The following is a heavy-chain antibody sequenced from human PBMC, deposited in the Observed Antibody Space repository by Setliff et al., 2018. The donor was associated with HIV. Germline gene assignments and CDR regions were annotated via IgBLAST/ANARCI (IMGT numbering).Heavy chain of an antibody. CDR1: GGSFNDYY. CDR3: ARRIDNSGSFPDKNWFDT. CDR2: IDHSGST. V-gene: IGHV4-34*01. J-gene: IGHJ5*02. Sequence: SETLSLTCAVYGGSFNDYYWTWIRQPPGKGLEWIGEIDHSGSTKYHASLKSRVTISIDTSKNQISLKLSSVTAADTAVYYCARRIDNSGSFPDKNWFDTWGQGSLVTVS. D-gene: IGHD3-10*01.